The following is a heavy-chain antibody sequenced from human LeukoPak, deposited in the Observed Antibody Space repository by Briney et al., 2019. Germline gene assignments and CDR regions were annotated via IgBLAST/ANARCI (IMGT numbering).Heavy chain of an antibody. Sequence: PSETLSLTCAVYGGSFSGYYWSWIRQPARKGLEWIGRIYGSGSTNYNPSLKSRVTMSIDTSKNQFSLNLISVTAADTAVYYCARDSGTTGEVKFDPWGQGTLVTVSS. CDR1: GGSFSGYY. V-gene: IGHV4-4*07. CDR3: ARDSGTTGEVKFDP. CDR2: IYGSGST. J-gene: IGHJ5*02. D-gene: IGHD3-10*01.